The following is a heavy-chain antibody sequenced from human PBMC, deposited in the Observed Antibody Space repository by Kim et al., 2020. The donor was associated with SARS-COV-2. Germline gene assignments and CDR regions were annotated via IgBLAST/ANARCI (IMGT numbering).Heavy chain of an antibody. Sequence: ASVKVSCKASGYTFTSYYMHWVRQAPGQGLEWMGIINPSGGSTSYAQKFQGRVTMTRDTSTSTVYMELSSLRSEDTAVYYCARAERAYYYGSGSYYPYFDYWGQGTLVTVSS. CDR1: GYTFTSYY. D-gene: IGHD3-10*01. CDR2: INPSGGST. CDR3: ARAERAYYYGSGSYYPYFDY. V-gene: IGHV1-46*01. J-gene: IGHJ4*02.